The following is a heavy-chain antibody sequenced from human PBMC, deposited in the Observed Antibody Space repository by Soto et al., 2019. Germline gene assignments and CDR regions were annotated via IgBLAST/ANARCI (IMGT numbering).Heavy chain of an antibody. Sequence: ASVKVSCKASGYNFTRYYMHWVRQAPGQGLEWMGWINPHSGGTNYAQKVQGWVTMTRDTSISTAYMELSRLRSDDTAVYYCARGYRYYYDSSGYYYASVHFDYWGQGTLVTVAS. V-gene: IGHV1-2*04. CDR1: GYNFTRYY. J-gene: IGHJ4*02. D-gene: IGHD3-22*01. CDR2: INPHSGGT. CDR3: ARGYRYYYDSSGYYYASVHFDY.